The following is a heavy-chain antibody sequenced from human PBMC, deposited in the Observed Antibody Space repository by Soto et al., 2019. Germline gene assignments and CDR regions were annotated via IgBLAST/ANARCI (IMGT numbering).Heavy chain of an antibody. J-gene: IGHJ6*03. CDR1: GYTFTGYY. Sequence: ASVKVSCKASGYTFTGYYMHWVRQAPGQGLEWMGWINPNSGGTNYAQKFQGWVTMTRDTSISTAYMELSRLRSEDTAVYYCAADRPTGYYYYMDVWGKGTTVTVSS. CDR3: AADRPTGYYYYMDV. CDR2: INPNSGGT. D-gene: IGHD3-9*01. V-gene: IGHV1-2*04.